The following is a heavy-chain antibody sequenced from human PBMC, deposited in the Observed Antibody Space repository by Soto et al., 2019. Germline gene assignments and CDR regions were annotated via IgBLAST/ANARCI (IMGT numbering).Heavy chain of an antibody. V-gene: IGHV1-69*01. J-gene: IGHJ5*02. Sequence: QVQLVQSGAEVKKPGSSVKVSCKASGGTFSSYAISWVRQAPGQGLEWMGGIIPMFGTTKYAQKFQGRLTITADESTSTASMELSSLLSGHTAVYYCARGVVVVPPSQLGWFDPWGQGTLVTVSS. CDR3: ARGVVVVPPSQLGWFDP. D-gene: IGHD2-15*01. CDR1: GGTFSSYA. CDR2: IIPMFGTT.